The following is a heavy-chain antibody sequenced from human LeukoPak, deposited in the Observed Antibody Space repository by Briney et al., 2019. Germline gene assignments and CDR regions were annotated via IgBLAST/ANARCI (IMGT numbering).Heavy chain of an antibody. D-gene: IGHD5-24*01. J-gene: IGHJ4*02. V-gene: IGHV3-7*01. CDR3: AREPRVATTNYFDY. Sequence: GGSLRLSCAASGFTFSSYSMSWVRQAPGKGLEWVANIKKDGSEKYYVDSVKGRFTISRDNAKNSLYLQMNSLRAEDTAVYYCAREPRVATTNYFDYWGQGTLVTVSS. CDR1: GFTFSSYS. CDR2: IKKDGSEK.